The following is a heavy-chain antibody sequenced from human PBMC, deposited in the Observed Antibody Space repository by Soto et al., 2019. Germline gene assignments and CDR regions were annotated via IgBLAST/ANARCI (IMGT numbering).Heavy chain of an antibody. J-gene: IGHJ4*02. V-gene: IGHV3-30*18. CDR3: AKDRVDWGPDYGGTYYFDY. CDR2: ISYDGSNK. D-gene: IGHD4-17*01. Sequence: GGSLRLSCAASGFTFSSYGMHWVRQAPGKGLEWVAVISYDGSNKYYADSVKGRFTISRDNSKNTLYLQMNSLRAEDTAVYYCAKDRVDWGPDYGGTYYFDYWGQGTLVTVSS. CDR1: GFTFSSYG.